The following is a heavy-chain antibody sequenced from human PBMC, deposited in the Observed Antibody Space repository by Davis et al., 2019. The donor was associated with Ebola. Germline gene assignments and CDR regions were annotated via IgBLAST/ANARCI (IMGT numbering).Heavy chain of an antibody. CDR1: GGTFNSFA. D-gene: IGHD2-2*01. V-gene: IGHV1-69*13. CDR3: ARDPTHCSSTSCYSPTYYYYGMDV. CDR2: IIPMFRSP. J-gene: IGHJ6*02. Sequence: SVKVSCKTSGGTFNSFAVGWVRQAPGRGLEWMGGIIPMFRSPNYAQKFQGRVTITADESTSTAYMELSSLRSEDTAVYYCARDPTHCSSTSCYSPTYYYYGMDVWGQGTTVTVSS.